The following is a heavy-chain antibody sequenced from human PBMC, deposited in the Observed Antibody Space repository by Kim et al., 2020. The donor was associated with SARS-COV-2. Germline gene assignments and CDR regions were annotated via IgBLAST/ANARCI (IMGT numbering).Heavy chain of an antibody. J-gene: IGHJ4*02. CDR3: ARGYCSGGSCYRAPFDY. CDR2: INTNTGNP. Sequence: ASVKVSCKASGYTFTSYAMNWVRQAPGQGLEWMGWINTNTGNPTYAQGFTGRFVFSLDTSVSTAYLQISSLKAEDTAVYYCARGYCSGGSCYRAPFDYWGQGTLVTVSS. CDR1: GYTFTSYA. D-gene: IGHD2-15*01. V-gene: IGHV7-4-1*02.